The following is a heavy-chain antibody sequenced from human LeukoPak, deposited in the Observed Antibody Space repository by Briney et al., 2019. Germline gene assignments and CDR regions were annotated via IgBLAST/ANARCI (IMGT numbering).Heavy chain of an antibody. CDR3: ASSRYGDYVQSLRN. Sequence: SETLSLTCAVSGGSFSGYSWSWIRQPPGKGLEWIGEINHSGSTNYNPSLKSRVTISVDKSKNQFSLKLSSVTAADTAVYYCASSRYGDYVQSLRNWGQGTLVTVSS. D-gene: IGHD4-17*01. J-gene: IGHJ4*02. CDR1: GGSFSGYS. CDR2: INHSGST. V-gene: IGHV4-34*01.